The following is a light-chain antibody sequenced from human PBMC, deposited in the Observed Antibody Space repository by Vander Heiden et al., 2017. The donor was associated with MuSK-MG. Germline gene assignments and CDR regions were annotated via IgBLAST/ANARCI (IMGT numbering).Light chain of an antibody. CDR2: SNN. CDR1: SYHIGSNY. J-gene: IGLJ3*02. CDR3: AAWDDSLSGWV. Sequence: QSVLTQPPSASGTPGQRVPISCSGSSYHIGSNYVYWYQQLPGTAPKLLIYSNNQRPSGVPDRLSGSKSGTSAALVISGLRSEDEADYYCAAWDDSLSGWVFGGGNKLTVL. V-gene: IGLV1-47*02.